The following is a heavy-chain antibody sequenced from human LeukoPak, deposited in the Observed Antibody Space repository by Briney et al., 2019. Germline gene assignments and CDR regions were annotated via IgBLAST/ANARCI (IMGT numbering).Heavy chain of an antibody. CDR3: ARNRPGYSSGWSDH. D-gene: IGHD6-19*01. CDR1: GGSFSGYY. Sequence: PSETLSLTCAVYGGSFSGYYWSWIRQPPGKGLEWIGEINHSGSTNYNPSLKSRVTISVDTSKNQFSLKLSSVTAADTAVYYCARNRPGYSSGWSDHWGQGTLVTVSS. CDR2: INHSGST. J-gene: IGHJ5*02. V-gene: IGHV4-34*01.